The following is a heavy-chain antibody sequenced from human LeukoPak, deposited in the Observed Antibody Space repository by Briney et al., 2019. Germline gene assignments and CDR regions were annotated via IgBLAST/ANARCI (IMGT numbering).Heavy chain of an antibody. Sequence: GGSLRLSCAASGFTVNTNYVSWVRQAPGKGLEWVAVIYGGGTTYYAESVQGRFTIPRDNPKNMVYLQMHSLRAEDTAVYYCARAMWTRVYFDYWGQGTLVTVSS. CDR1: GFTVNTNY. CDR2: IYGGGTT. V-gene: IGHV3-53*01. J-gene: IGHJ4*02. CDR3: ARAMWTRVYFDY. D-gene: IGHD2-21*01.